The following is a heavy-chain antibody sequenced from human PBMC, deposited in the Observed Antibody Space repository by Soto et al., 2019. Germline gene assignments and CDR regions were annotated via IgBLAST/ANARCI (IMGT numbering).Heavy chain of an antibody. J-gene: IGHJ6*02. CDR2: IDPSDSYT. Sequence: GESLKISCKGSGYSFTSYWISWVRQMPGKGLEWMGRIDPSDSYTNYSPSFQGHVTISADKSISTAYLQWSSLKASDTAMYYCARRSSDRGQKVYGMDVWGQGTTVTVSS. CDR3: ARRSSDRGQKVYGMDV. V-gene: IGHV5-10-1*01. CDR1: GYSFTSYW. D-gene: IGHD3-10*01.